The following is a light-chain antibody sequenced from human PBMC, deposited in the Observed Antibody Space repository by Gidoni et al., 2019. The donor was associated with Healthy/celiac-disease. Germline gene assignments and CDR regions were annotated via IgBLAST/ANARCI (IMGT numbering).Light chain of an antibody. Sequence: DIQMTQSPSSLSASVGDRVTITCRASQSISSYLNWYQQKPGKAPKLLIYAASSLQSGVPSRFSGSGSGTDCTLTISSLQPEDFATYYCQQIYSTPYTFGQGTKLEIK. CDR1: QSISSY. CDR3: QQIYSTPYT. V-gene: IGKV1-39*01. CDR2: AAS. J-gene: IGKJ2*01.